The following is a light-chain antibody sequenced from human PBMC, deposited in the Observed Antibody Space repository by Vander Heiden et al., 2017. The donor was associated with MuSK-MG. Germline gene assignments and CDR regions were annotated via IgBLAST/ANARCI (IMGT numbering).Light chain of an antibody. CDR1: CSDVGSYNL. Sequence: HSALTQPASVSRSPGWPTPISCSGTCSDVGSYNLLSWYQQYPGKAPKLMIYEGSKRRSGVSNRFSGCKSGNTAALTISGRQADDEADYYCCSYAGSNTYVFGTGTKVTVL. CDR2: EGS. CDR3: CSYAGSNTYV. J-gene: IGLJ1*01. V-gene: IGLV2-23*01.